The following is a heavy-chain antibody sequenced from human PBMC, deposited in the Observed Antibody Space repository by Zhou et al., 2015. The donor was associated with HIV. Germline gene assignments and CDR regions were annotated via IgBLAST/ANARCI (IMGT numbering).Heavy chain of an antibody. CDR2: IIPIFGTA. V-gene: IGHV1-69*01. Sequence: QVQLVQSGAEVKKPGSSVKVSCKASGGTFSSYAISWVRQAPGQGLEWMGGIIPIFGTANYAQKFQGRVTITADESTSTAYMELSSLRSEDTAVYYCARGPAYSSGWSEVYYYGMDVWGQGTTVTVSS. CDR3: ARGPAYSSGWSEVYYYGMDV. CDR1: GGTFSSYA. J-gene: IGHJ6*02. D-gene: IGHD6-19*01.